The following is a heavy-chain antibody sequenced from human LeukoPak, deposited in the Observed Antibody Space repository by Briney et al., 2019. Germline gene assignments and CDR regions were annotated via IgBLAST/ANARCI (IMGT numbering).Heavy chain of an antibody. D-gene: IGHD4-17*01. CDR3: ATGASKVTTDFANY. CDR2: IDPSDSYT. CDR1: GYSFTTYW. Sequence: GESLKISCKGSGYSFTTYWIGWVRQMPGKGLEWMGRIDPSDSYTKYSPSFEGHVTISVDKSISTAFLQWNSLKASDSAMYYCATGASKVTTDFANYWGQGTQVAVSS. V-gene: IGHV5-10-1*01. J-gene: IGHJ4*02.